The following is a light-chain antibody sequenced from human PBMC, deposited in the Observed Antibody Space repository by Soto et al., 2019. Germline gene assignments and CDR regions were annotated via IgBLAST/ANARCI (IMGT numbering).Light chain of an antibody. CDR2: DVT. J-gene: IGLJ3*02. CDR3: SSFSSGTTPVV. Sequence: QSVLTQPASVSGSPGQSITISCAGTNNDVGTYNFVSWYQHHPGKAPKLIIYDVTNRPSGISSRFSGSKSGDTASLTISGLQTEDEADYFCSSFSSGTTPVVFGGGTQLTVL. V-gene: IGLV2-14*03. CDR1: NNDVGTYNF.